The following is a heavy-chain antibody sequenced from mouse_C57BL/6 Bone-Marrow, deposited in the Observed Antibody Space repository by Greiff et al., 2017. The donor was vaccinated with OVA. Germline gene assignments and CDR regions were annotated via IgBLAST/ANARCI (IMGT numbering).Heavy chain of an antibody. V-gene: IGHV1-80*01. Sequence: QVTLKVSGAELVKPGASVKISCKASGYAFSSYWMNWVKQRPGKGLEWIGQIYPGDGDTNYNGKFKGKATLTADKSSSPAYMQLSSLTSEDSAVYFCANYYYGSSYYWYFDVWGTGTTVTVSS. CDR2: IYPGDGDT. CDR1: GYAFSSYW. J-gene: IGHJ1*03. D-gene: IGHD1-1*01. CDR3: ANYYYGSSYYWYFDV.